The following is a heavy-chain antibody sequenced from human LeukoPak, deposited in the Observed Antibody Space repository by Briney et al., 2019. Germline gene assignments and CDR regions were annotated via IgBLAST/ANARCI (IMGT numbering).Heavy chain of an antibody. CDR2: INPKRGDT. CDR1: GYTFTGYY. CDR3: ASGRTIFYYYRDV. D-gene: IGHD3-3*02. Sequence: GASVKVSCKASGYTFTGYYMHWVRQAPGQGLEWMGWINPKRGDTNYAQKFQGRVTMTRDTSINTVYMELSRLRSDDTAVYYCASGRTIFYYYRDVWGKGTTVTISS. V-gene: IGHV1-2*02. J-gene: IGHJ6*03.